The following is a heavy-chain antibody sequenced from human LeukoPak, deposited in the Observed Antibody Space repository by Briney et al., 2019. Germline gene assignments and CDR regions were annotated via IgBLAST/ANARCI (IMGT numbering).Heavy chain of an antibody. V-gene: IGHV1-8*03. J-gene: IGHJ4*02. CDR2: MNPNSGNT. CDR3: ARGSGLGVVPAAAFKGVYFDY. Sequence: ASVKVSCKASGYTFTSYDINWVRQATGQGLEWMGWMNPNSGNTGYAQKFQGRVAITRNTSISTAYMELSSLRSEDTAVYYCARGSGLGVVPAAAFKGVYFDYWGQGTLVTVSS. CDR1: GYTFTSYD. D-gene: IGHD2-2*01.